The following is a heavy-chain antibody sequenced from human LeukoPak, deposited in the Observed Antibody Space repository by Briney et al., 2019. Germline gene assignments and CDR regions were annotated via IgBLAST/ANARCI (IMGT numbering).Heavy chain of an antibody. CDR1: GGSISSYY. CDR2: IYYSGST. CDR3: ARHFAFSYYYMDV. J-gene: IGHJ6*03. Sequence: SETLSLTCTVSGGSISSYYWSWIRPPPGKGLEWIGYIYYSGSTNYNPSLKSRVTISVDTSKNQFSLKLSSVTAADTAVYYCARHFAFSYYYMDVWGKGTTITVSS. V-gene: IGHV4-59*08.